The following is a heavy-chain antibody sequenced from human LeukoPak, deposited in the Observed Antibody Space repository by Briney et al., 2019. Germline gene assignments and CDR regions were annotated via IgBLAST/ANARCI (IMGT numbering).Heavy chain of an antibody. J-gene: IGHJ4*02. V-gene: IGHV1-18*01. Sequence: ASVKVSCKASGYTFTSYGISWVRQAPGQGLEWMGWISAYNGNTNYAQKLQGRVTMTTDTSTSTAYLELRSLRSDDTAVYYCARAQGDYDYVWGSYRRDFDYWGQGTLVTVSS. D-gene: IGHD3-16*02. CDR1: GYTFTSYG. CDR3: ARAQGDYDYVWGSYRRDFDY. CDR2: ISAYNGNT.